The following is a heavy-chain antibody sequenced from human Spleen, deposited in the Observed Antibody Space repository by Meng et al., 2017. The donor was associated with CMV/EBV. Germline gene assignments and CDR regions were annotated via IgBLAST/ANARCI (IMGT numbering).Heavy chain of an antibody. D-gene: IGHD3-22*01. J-gene: IGHJ5*02. Sequence: SETLSLTCTVSGGSISNSSYYWGWFRQSPGKGLEWIGSIYYSGTTYYNPSLKSRVTISVDTSKNQFSLKLSSVTAADTAVYYCARDHYYDSSLELSRPNNWFDPWGQGTLVTVSS. V-gene: IGHV4-39*07. CDR2: IYYSGTT. CDR1: GGSISNSSYY. CDR3: ARDHYYDSSLELSRPNNWFDP.